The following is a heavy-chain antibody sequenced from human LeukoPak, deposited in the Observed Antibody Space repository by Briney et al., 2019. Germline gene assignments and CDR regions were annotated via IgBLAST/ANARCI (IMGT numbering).Heavy chain of an antibody. V-gene: IGHV3-64D*06. CDR3: VKDQGRYYGMDF. Sequence: GGSLRLSCAASGFTFSSYVMHWVRQAPGKGLEYVSAISSNGGSTYYADSVKGRFTISRDNSKNTLYLQMSSLRAEDTAVYYCVKDQGRYYGMDFWGQGTTVTVSS. CDR1: GFTFSSYV. J-gene: IGHJ6*02. CDR2: ISSNGGST.